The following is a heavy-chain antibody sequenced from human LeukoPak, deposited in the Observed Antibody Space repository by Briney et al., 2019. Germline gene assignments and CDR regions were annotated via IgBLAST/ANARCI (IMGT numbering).Heavy chain of an antibody. CDR3: ARHAAADCSGGSCPPTGMDV. CDR1: GYSFTSYW. Sequence: GESLKISCKGSGYSFTSYWIGWVRQMPGKGLEWMGIIYPGDSDTRYSPSFQGQVTISADKSTSTAYLQWSSLKTSDTAMYYCARHAAADCSGGSCPPTGMDVWGQGTTVTVSS. V-gene: IGHV5-51*01. CDR2: IYPGDSDT. J-gene: IGHJ6*02. D-gene: IGHD2-15*01.